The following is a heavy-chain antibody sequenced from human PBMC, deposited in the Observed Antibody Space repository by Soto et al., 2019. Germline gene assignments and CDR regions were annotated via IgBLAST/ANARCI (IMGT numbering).Heavy chain of an antibody. J-gene: IGHJ5*02. Sequence: DVQLLESGGGLVQPGGSLRLTCAASGFTLSNYAMSWVRQAPGKGLEWVSVVSGHSRSIYYADSVRGRFTISRDNSKNTLYLQMNSLRVEDTAVYHCATTTPSRAHTSGWNDWFDPWGQGTLVTVSS. CDR3: ATTTPSRAHTSGWNDWFDP. D-gene: IGHD6-19*01. V-gene: IGHV3-23*01. CDR1: GFTLSNYA. CDR2: VSGHSRSI.